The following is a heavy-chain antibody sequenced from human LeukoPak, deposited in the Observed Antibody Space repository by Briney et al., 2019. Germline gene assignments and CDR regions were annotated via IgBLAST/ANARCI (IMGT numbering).Heavy chain of an antibody. CDR3: AKDRRQLVMGVGYYYYMDF. V-gene: IGHV3-33*06. CDR2: IRYDGSNE. CDR1: GVTFSSYG. D-gene: IGHD6-6*01. Sequence: PGRSLRLSCAASGVTFSSYGMHWVRQAPGKGLEWVAVIRYDGSNENYADSVKGRFTISRDNSKNTLYLQMHSLRAEDTAVYYCAKDRRQLVMGVGYYYYMDFWGKGTTVTVSS. J-gene: IGHJ6*03.